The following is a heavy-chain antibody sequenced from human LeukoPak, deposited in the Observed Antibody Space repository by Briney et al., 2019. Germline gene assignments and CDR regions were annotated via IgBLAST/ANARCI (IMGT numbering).Heavy chain of an antibody. V-gene: IGHV4-61*02. CDR2: IYTSGST. CDR1: GASISSGSYY. D-gene: IGHD3-22*01. Sequence: PSETLSLTCTVSGASISSGSYYWSWIRQPAGKGLEWIGRIYTSGSTNYNPSLKSRVTMSVDTSKNQFSLKLSSVTAADTAVYYCAREAYYYDSSGQNTLGYWGQGTLATVSS. CDR3: AREAYYYDSSGQNTLGY. J-gene: IGHJ4*02.